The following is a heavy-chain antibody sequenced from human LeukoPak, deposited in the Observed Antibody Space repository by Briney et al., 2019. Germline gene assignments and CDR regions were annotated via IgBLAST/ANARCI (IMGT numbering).Heavy chain of an antibody. V-gene: IGHV4-34*01. J-gene: IGHJ3*02. CDR2: INHSGST. Sequence: PFETLSLTCAVYGGSFSGYYWSWIRQPPGKGLEWIGEINHSGSTNYNPSLKSRVTISVDTSKNQFSLKLSSVTAADTAVYYCARPLLRYFDWLKGHAFDIWGQGTMVTASS. D-gene: IGHD3-9*01. CDR1: GGSFSGYY. CDR3: ARPLLRYFDWLKGHAFDI.